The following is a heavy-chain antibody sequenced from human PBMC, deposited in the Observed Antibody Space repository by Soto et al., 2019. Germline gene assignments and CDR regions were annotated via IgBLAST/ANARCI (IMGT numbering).Heavy chain of an antibody. J-gene: IGHJ4*02. D-gene: IGHD3-22*01. CDR2: INADGSEK. CDR1: GFTFADYA. CDR3: AKAKFYYDSSPYDS. Sequence: GGSLRLSCAVSGFTFADYAVHWVRQSAGKGLEWVSFINADGSEKYYADSVRGRFTISRDNSKDSFYLQMNSLRLEDTAMYYCAKAKFYYDSSPYDSWGQGTLVTVSS. V-gene: IGHV3-43D*04.